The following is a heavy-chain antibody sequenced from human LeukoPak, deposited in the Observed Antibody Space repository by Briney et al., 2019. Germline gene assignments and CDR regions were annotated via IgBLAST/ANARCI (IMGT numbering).Heavy chain of an antibody. J-gene: IGHJ4*02. Sequence: GSLRLSCAPSEFRVTSYYMSWVRQAPGKGLEWVSLIYSGGDRYYADSVKGRFTISRDTSKNTLDLQMNSLRPEDTAVYYCARSTYCSSTSCPFDYWGQGTLVTVSS. D-gene: IGHD2-2*01. V-gene: IGHV3-53*01. CDR3: ARSTYCSSTSCPFDY. CDR1: EFRVTSYY. CDR2: IYSGGDR.